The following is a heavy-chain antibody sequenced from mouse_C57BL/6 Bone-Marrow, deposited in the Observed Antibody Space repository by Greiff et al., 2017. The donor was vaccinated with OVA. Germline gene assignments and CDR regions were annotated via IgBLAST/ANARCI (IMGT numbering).Heavy chain of an antibody. CDR1: GYAFSSSW. CDR2: IYPGDGDT. J-gene: IGHJ3*01. CDR3: ARWGPAWFAY. V-gene: IGHV1-82*01. Sequence: QVQLQQSGPELVKPGASVKISCKASGYAFSSSWMNWVKQRPGKGLEWIGRIYPGDGDTNYNGKFKGKATLTADKSSSTAYMQRSSLTSEDSAVYFCARWGPAWFAYWGQGTLVTVSA.